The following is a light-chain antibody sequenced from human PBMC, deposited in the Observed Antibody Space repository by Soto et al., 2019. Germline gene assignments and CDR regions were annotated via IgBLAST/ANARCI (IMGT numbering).Light chain of an antibody. Sequence: MGLTQSPGTLSLSTGERATLSCRASQSVCSSYLAGYQQKPGQAPRLLIYGASSRAIGSPNRFSASEFGGHFIPAITRLEPRDLPVHSCQQHGRSMWTFGQGTKVDIK. J-gene: IGKJ1*01. CDR3: QQHGRSMWT. CDR2: GAS. CDR1: QSVCSSY. V-gene: IGKV3-20*01.